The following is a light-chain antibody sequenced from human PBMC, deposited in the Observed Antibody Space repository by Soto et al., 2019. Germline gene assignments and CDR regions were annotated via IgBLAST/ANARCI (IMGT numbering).Light chain of an antibody. CDR1: QSVSSY. Sequence: EIVLTQSPATLSLSPGERATLSCMASQSVSSYLVWYQQKPGQAPRLLIYYASNRATAIPARFSGSGSGTDFTLTISSLEPEDFGVYYCQQRSNWPPTFGAGPKVDIK. V-gene: IGKV3-11*01. J-gene: IGKJ3*01. CDR3: QQRSNWPPT. CDR2: YAS.